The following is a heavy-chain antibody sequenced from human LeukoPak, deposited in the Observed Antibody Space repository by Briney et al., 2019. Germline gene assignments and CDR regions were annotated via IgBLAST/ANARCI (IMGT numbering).Heavy chain of an antibody. CDR3: ARLRWPRGGRSSFNY. CDR1: GYSFTSHW. V-gene: IGHV5-51*01. Sequence: GESLKISCKGSGYSFTSHWIGWVRQMPGKGLEWMGIVNPDDSDTIYSPSFQGQVTISADESITTAYLQWSSLKASDTAMYYCARLRWPRGGRSSFNYWGQGALVTVSS. CDR2: VNPDDSDT. J-gene: IGHJ4*02. D-gene: IGHD3-10*01.